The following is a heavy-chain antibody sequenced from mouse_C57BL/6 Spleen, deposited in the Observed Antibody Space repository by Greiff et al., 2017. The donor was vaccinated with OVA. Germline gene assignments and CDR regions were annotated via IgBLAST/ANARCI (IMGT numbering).Heavy chain of an antibody. CDR3: ARVSMVTPVPFAY. Sequence: EVKLMESGGGLVKPGGSLKLSCAASGFTFSSYAMSWVRQTPEKRLEWVATISDGGSYTYYPDNVKGRFTISRDNAKNNLYLQMSHLKSEDTAMYYCARVSMVTPVPFAYWGQGTLVTVSA. J-gene: IGHJ3*01. CDR2: ISDGGSYT. D-gene: IGHD2-2*01. V-gene: IGHV5-4*03. CDR1: GFTFSSYA.